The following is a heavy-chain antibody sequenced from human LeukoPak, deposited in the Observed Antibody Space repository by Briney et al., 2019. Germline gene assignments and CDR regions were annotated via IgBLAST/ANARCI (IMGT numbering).Heavy chain of an antibody. J-gene: IGHJ6*03. D-gene: IGHD6-13*01. CDR1: GGSISSYY. CDR2: IYTGGST. Sequence: SETLSLTCTVSGGSISSYYWSWIRQPPGKGLEWIGYIYTGGSTNYNPSLKSRVTISVDTSKNQFSLKLSSVTAADTAVYYCARGKGVSSSMDVWGKGTTVTVSS. V-gene: IGHV4-4*09. CDR3: ARGKGVSSSMDV.